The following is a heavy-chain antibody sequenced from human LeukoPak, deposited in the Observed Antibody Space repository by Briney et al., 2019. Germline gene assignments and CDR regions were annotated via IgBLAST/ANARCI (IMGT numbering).Heavy chain of an antibody. D-gene: IGHD5-18*01. V-gene: IGHV3-21*01. Sequence: GGSLRLSCAASGFTFSSYSMNWVRQAPGKGLEWVSSISSSSSYIYYADSVKGRFTISRDNAKNSLYLQMNSLRAEDTAVYYCARGLTAMGIDYYFDYWGQGTLVTVST. CDR3: ARGLTAMGIDYYFDY. CDR2: ISSSSSYI. CDR1: GFTFSSYS. J-gene: IGHJ4*02.